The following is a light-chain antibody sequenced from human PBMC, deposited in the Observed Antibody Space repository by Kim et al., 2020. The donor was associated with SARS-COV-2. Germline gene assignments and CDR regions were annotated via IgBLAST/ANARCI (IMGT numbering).Light chain of an antibody. V-gene: IGLV3-19*01. CDR2: GKN. CDR3: NSRDSSGNRV. J-gene: IGLJ2*01. Sequence: VALGQTVRITCQGDSLRSYYASWYQQKPGQAPVLVIYGKNNRPSGIPDRFYGSSSGNSASLTITGAQAEDEADYYCNSRDSSGNRVFGGGTQLTVL. CDR1: SLRSYY.